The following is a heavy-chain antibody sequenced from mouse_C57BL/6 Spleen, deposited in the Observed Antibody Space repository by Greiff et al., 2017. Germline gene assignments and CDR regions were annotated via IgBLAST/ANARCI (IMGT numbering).Heavy chain of an antibody. V-gene: IGHV1-74*01. CDR2: IHPSDSDT. CDR3: AISGYAVVATDFAY. J-gene: IGHJ3*01. D-gene: IGHD1-1*01. CDR1: GYTFTSYW. Sequence: QVQLQQPGAELVKPGASVKVSCKASGYTFTSYWMHWVKQRPGQGLEWIGRIHPSDSDTNYNQKFKGKATLTVDQSSSTAYMQLSSLTSEDSAVYYCAISGYAVVATDFAYWGQGTLVTVSA.